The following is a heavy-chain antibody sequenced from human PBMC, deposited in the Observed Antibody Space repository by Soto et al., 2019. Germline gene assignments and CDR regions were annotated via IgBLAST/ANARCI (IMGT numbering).Heavy chain of an antibody. V-gene: IGHV5-51*01. CDR2: IDPNDSQT. J-gene: IGHJ4*02. Sequence: GESLKISCHASGYSFSISWIGWVRQMPGKGLEWMGIIDPNDSQTIYSPSFQGQVTISADKSIDTAYLQWSSLKTSDTAMYYCARHAGNSWKGDYFDYWGQGALVTAPQ. D-gene: IGHD6-13*01. CDR3: ARHAGNSWKGDYFDY. CDR1: GYSFSISW.